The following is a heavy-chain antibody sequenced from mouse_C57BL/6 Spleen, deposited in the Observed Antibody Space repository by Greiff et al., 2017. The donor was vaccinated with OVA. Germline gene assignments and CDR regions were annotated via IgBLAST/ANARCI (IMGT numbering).Heavy chain of an antibody. CDR1: GYTFTDYY. J-gene: IGHJ2*01. CDR3: ARWDDYGYFDY. CDR2: INPNNGGT. V-gene: IGHV1-26*01. Sequence: EVKLMESGPELVKPGASVKISCKASGYTFTDYYMNWVKQSHGKSLEWIGDINPNNGGTSYNQKFKGKATLTVDKSSSTAYMELRSLTSEDSAVYYCARWDDYGYFDYWGQGTTLTVSS. D-gene: IGHD2-4*01.